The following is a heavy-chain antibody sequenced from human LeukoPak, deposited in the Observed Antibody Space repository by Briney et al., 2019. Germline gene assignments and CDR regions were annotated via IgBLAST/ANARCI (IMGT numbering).Heavy chain of an antibody. V-gene: IGHV3-48*04. CDR3: AKDYGGRPRYFDY. CDR1: GFSFSSYS. CDR2: INSRSDTI. D-gene: IGHD4/OR15-4a*01. Sequence: GGSLRLSCVASGFSFSSYSMNWVRQAPGKGLEWISYINSRSDTIYYADSVKGRFTVSRDNSKSMVYLQMSSLRAEDTAVYYCAKDYGGRPRYFDYWGQGILVTVSS. J-gene: IGHJ4*02.